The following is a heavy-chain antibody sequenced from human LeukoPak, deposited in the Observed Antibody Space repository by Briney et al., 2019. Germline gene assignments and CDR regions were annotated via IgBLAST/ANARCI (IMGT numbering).Heavy chain of an antibody. Sequence: GGSLRLSCAASGVTFSSYLMHWVRHAPGKGLVWVSRINSDGSSTSYADSVKGRFTISRDNAKNTLYLQMNSLRAEDTAVYYCARVWGGSGAAAGTHDYWGQGTLVTVSS. J-gene: IGHJ4*02. CDR2: INSDGSST. CDR1: GVTFSSYL. V-gene: IGHV3-74*01. D-gene: IGHD6-13*01. CDR3: ARVWGGSGAAAGTHDY.